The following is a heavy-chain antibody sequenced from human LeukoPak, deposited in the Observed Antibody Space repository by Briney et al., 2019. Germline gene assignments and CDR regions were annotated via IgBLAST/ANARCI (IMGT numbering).Heavy chain of an antibody. J-gene: IGHJ4*02. CDR1: GLTFSSYW. D-gene: IGHD6-13*01. CDR2: IKQDGSEK. Sequence: GGSLRLSCAASGLTFSSYWMSWVRQAPGKGLEWVANIKQDGSEKYYVDSVKGRFNISRDNAKNLVYLQMNNLRAEDTAVYYCARDRSSSFWGQGILVTVSS. V-gene: IGHV3-7*03. CDR3: ARDRSSSF.